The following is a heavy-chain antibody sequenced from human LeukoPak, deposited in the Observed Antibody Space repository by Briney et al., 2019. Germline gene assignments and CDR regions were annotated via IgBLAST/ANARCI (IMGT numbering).Heavy chain of an antibody. CDR3: ARARTASYYDSSGYPFDY. V-gene: IGHV1-69*13. Sequence: ASVKVSCKASGGTFSSYAISWVRQAPGQGLEWMGGIIPIFGTANYAQKFQGRVTITADESTSTAYMELSSLRSEDTAVYYCARARTASYYDSSGYPFDYWGQGTLVTVSS. J-gene: IGHJ4*02. CDR1: GGTFSSYA. D-gene: IGHD3-22*01. CDR2: IIPIFGTA.